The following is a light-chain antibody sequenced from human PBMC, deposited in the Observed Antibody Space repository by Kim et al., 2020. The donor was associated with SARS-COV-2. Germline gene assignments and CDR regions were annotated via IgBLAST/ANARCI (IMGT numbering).Light chain of an antibody. V-gene: IGKV1-27*01. CDR2: SAS. J-gene: IGKJ1*01. Sequence: ASVGDRVTITCRASQGIRTYLAWYQQKAGKVPKVLIYSASTLQSGVPSRFSGSGSGTDFTLNISSLQPEDVATYYCQKYDSVPWTFGQGTKVDIK. CDR3: QKYDSVPWT. CDR1: QGIRTY.